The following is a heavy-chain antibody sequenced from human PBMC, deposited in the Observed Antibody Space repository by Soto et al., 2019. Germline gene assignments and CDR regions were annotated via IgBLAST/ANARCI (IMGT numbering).Heavy chain of an antibody. Sequence: GGSLRLSCAASGFTFSSYGMHWVRQAPGKGLEWVAVISYDGSNKYYADSVKGRFTISRDNSKNTLYLQMNSLRAEDTAVYYCAKDDLRFLEWLPLYGMDVWGQGTTVTVSS. D-gene: IGHD3-3*01. CDR2: ISYDGSNK. V-gene: IGHV3-30*18. J-gene: IGHJ6*02. CDR3: AKDDLRFLEWLPLYGMDV. CDR1: GFTFSSYG.